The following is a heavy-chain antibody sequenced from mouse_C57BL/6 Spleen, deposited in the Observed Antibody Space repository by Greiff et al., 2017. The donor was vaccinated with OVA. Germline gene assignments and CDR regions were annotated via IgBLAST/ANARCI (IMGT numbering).Heavy chain of an antibody. CDR1: GFSLTSYG. D-gene: IGHD1-1*01. CDR2: IWSGGST. CDR3: ARMVSYEYFDV. V-gene: IGHV2-2*01. Sequence: VKLVESGPGLVQPSQSLSITCTVSGFSLTSYGVHWVRQSPGKGLEWLGVIWSGGSTDYNAAFISRLSISKDNSKSQVFFKMNSLQADDTAIYYCARMVSYEYFDVWGTGTTVTVSS. J-gene: IGHJ1*03.